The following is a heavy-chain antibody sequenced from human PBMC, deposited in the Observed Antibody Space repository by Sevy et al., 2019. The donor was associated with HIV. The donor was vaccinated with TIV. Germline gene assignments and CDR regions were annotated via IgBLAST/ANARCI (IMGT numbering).Heavy chain of an antibody. CDR2: IYTLGTT. CDR1: GSSITGYY. V-gene: IGHV4-4*07. D-gene: IGHD3-22*01. Sequence: SETLSLTCTVSGSSITGYYYSWIRQPAGKGLEWIGHIYTLGTTNYNPSLKSRLTMSADTSKRQISLTLTSVTAADTAVYYCARSYYPDNSRYTTWGQGTLVTVSS. CDR3: ARSYYPDNSRYTT. J-gene: IGHJ4*02.